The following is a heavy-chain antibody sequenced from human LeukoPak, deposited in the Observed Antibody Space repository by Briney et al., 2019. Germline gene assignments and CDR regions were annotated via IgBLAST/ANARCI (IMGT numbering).Heavy chain of an antibody. CDR2: INPNSGGT. J-gene: IGHJ4*02. V-gene: IGHV1-2*02. CDR3: ARGPRWLQSHLNY. Sequence: ASVKVSCKASGYTFTGYYMHWVRQAPGQGLEWMGWINPNSGGTNYAQKFQGRVAMTRDTSISTAYMELSRLRSDDTAVYYCARGPRWLQSHLNYWGQGTLVTVSS. D-gene: IGHD5-24*01. CDR1: GYTFTGYY.